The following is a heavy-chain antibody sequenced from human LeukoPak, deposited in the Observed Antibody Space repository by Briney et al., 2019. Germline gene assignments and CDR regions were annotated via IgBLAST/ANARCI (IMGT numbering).Heavy chain of an antibody. D-gene: IGHD6-13*01. Sequence: PGGSLRLSCAASGFTFSNSWMHWVRQAPGQGLEWVSAISGSGGSTYYADSVKGRFTISRDNSKNTLYLQMNSLRAEDTAVYYCAKSRSSSWYYYYFDYWGQGTLVTVSS. CDR1: GFTFSNSW. J-gene: IGHJ4*02. CDR2: ISGSGGST. V-gene: IGHV3-23*01. CDR3: AKSRSSSWYYYYFDY.